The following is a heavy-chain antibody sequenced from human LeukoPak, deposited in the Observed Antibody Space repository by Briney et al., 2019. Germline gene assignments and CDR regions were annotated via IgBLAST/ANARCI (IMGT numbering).Heavy chain of an antibody. J-gene: IGHJ3*02. Sequence: GGSLRLSCAASGLTFSSHWMHWVRQAPGKGLVWVSRITNDGSSTTYADSVKGRFTISRDNAKNMLYLQVNSLRAEDTAVYYCARGWSGAFDIWGQGAMVTVSS. CDR2: ITNDGSST. CDR1: GLTFSSHW. CDR3: ARGWSGAFDI. V-gene: IGHV3-74*01. D-gene: IGHD6-19*01.